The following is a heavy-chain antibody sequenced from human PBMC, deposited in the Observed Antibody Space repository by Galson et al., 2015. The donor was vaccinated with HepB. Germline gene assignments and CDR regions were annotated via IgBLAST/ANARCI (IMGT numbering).Heavy chain of an antibody. D-gene: IGHD6-19*01. CDR2: INPNSGGT. CDR3: ARAEKQWLVQGEYFQH. J-gene: IGHJ1*01. CDR1: GYTFTGYY. V-gene: IGHV1-2*02. Sequence: SVKVSCKASGYTFTGYYMHWVRQAPGQGLEWMGWINPNSGGTNYAQKFQGRVTMTRDTSISTAYMELSRLRSDDTAVYYCARAEKQWLVQGEYFQHWGQGTLVTVSS.